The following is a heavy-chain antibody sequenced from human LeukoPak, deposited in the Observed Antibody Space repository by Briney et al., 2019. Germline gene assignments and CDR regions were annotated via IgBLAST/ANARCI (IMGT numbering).Heavy chain of an antibody. V-gene: IGHV4-39*07. D-gene: IGHD1-26*01. Sequence: SETLSLTCTVSGGSISSGGYYWSWIRQPPGKGLEWIGEINHSGSTNYNPSLKSRVTISVDTSKNQFSLKLSSVTAADTAVYYCARSDASGSYPFDYWGQGTLVTVSS. J-gene: IGHJ4*02. CDR3: ARSDASGSYPFDY. CDR2: INHSGST. CDR1: GGSISSGGYY.